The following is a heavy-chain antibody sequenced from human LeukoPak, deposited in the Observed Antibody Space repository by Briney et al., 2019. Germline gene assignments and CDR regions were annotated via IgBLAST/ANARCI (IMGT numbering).Heavy chain of an antibody. CDR2: ISGSGGST. CDR1: GFTFSSYA. D-gene: IGHD2-21*02. CDR3: AKGSNIVVVTAHQT. V-gene: IGHV3-23*01. Sequence: GGSLRLSCAASGFTFSSYAMSWVRQAPGKGLEWVSAISGSGGSTYYADSVKGRFTISRDNSKNTLYLQMNSLRAEDTAVYYCAKGSNIVVVTAHQTWGQGTLVTVSS. J-gene: IGHJ4*02.